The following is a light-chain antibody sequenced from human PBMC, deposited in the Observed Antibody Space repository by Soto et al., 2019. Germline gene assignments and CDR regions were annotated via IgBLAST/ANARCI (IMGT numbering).Light chain of an antibody. Sequence: DIQMTQSPSSLSASAGDRVTITCQASQDISNYLNWFQQKPGKAPKLLIYDASNLETGVPSRFSGSGSGTDFTFTISSLQPEDIATYYCHQYDNLPFTFGPGTKVDIK. CDR1: QDISNY. V-gene: IGKV1-33*01. CDR3: HQYDNLPFT. J-gene: IGKJ3*01. CDR2: DAS.